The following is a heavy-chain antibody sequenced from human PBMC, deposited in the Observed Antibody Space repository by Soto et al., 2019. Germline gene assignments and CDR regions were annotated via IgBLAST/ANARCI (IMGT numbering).Heavy chain of an antibody. D-gene: IGHD3-10*01. Sequence: EVQLVESGGGVVQPGGSLRLSCAASGFTFIGYWMHWVRQGPGKGLVWVARINNDGIDTTYADSVKGRFTISRDNTKNMVYLEMKSLRADDTGVYYCAREVSMVRARWFDPWGQGTLVTVSS. CDR1: GFTFIGYW. CDR2: INNDGIDT. CDR3: AREVSMVRARWFDP. J-gene: IGHJ5*02. V-gene: IGHV3-74*03.